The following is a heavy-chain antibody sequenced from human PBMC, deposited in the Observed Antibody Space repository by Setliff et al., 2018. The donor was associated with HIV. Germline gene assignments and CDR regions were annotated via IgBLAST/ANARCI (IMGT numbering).Heavy chain of an antibody. CDR2: IYYSGST. J-gene: IGHJ3*02. Sequence: PSXTLSXXXTISGXXXXXEXXYWGWIRXXXGRGLXXIGSIYYSGSTXXXPSLXSRVSISVDXSXXHFSLKLSSVTAADTAVYYCARHTGIAVVRGLIPDGFDIWGXGTMVTVSS. D-gene: IGHD3-10*01. V-gene: IGHV4-39*01. CDR3: ARHTGIAVVRGLIPDGFDI. CDR1: GXXXXXEXXY.